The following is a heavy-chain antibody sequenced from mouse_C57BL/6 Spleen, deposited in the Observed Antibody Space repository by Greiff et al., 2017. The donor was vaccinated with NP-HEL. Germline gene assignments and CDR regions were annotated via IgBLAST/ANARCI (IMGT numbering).Heavy chain of an antibody. CDR1: GYTFTSYW. Sequence: QVQLQQPGAELVKPGASVKLSCKASGYTFTSYWMHRVKQRPGQGLEWIGMIHPNSGSTNYNEKFKSKATLTVDKSSSTAYMQLSSLTSEDSAVYYCARERVLGLDYWSQGTTLTVSS. D-gene: IGHD3-1*01. V-gene: IGHV1-64*01. CDR2: IHPNSGST. J-gene: IGHJ2*01. CDR3: ARERVLGLDY.